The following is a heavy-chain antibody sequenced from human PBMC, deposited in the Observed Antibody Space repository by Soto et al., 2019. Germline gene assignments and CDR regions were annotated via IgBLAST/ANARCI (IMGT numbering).Heavy chain of an antibody. CDR2: IYHSGST. J-gene: IGHJ3*02. CDR3: AREVGGNSYTDAFDI. Sequence: SETLSLTCTVSGGSVSTYYLSWIRQPPGKGLEWIGYIYHSGSTNYNPSLKSRVTISVDTSKNQFSLKLNSVTAADTAVYYCAREVGGNSYTDAFDIWGQGIMVTVSS. CDR1: GGSVSTYY. V-gene: IGHV4-59*02. D-gene: IGHD1-26*01.